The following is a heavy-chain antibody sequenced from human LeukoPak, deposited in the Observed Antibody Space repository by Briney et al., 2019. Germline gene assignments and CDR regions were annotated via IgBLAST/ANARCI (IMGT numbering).Heavy chain of an antibody. CDR2: ISHDGSNK. CDR3: ARDGETYYDFWSGHLNSYYFDY. D-gene: IGHD3-3*01. J-gene: IGHJ4*02. Sequence: PGRSLRLSCAASGFTFSSYAMHWVRQAPGKGLEWVAVISHDGSNKYYADSVKGRFTISRDNSKNTLYLQMNSLRAEDTAVYYCARDGETYYDFWSGHLNSYYFDYWGQGTWSPSPQ. CDR1: GFTFSSYA. V-gene: IGHV3-30-3*01.